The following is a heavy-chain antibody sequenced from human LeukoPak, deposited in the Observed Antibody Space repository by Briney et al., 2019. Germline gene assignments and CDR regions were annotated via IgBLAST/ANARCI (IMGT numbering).Heavy chain of an antibody. J-gene: IGHJ4*02. CDR1: GFTFSSYT. CDR3: ARGLLYSGTYVDY. V-gene: IGHV3-48*02. CDR2: ISSGSSTI. D-gene: IGHD1-26*01. Sequence: GGSLRLSCAASGFTFSSYTMNWVRQAPGQGLEWVSYISSGSSTIYYADSVKGRFTISRDNAKTSLYLQMNTLRDEDTAVYYCARGLLYSGTYVDYWGQGTLVTVSS.